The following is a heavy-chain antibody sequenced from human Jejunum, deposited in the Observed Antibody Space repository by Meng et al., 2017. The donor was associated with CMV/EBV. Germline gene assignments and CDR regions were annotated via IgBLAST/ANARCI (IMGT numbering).Heavy chain of an antibody. CDR3: ARGPGGWLRGIYYVMDV. V-gene: IGHV4-34*01. J-gene: IGHJ6*02. CDR2: IDHSGST. D-gene: IGHD5-24*01. Sequence: GSFNGYYWSWIRQPPGKELEWIGEIDHSGSTHYSPSLKSRVTISVDTSKNQFSLKLSSVTAADAAVYYCARGPGGWLRGIYYVMDVWGQGTTVTVSS. CDR1: GSFNGYY.